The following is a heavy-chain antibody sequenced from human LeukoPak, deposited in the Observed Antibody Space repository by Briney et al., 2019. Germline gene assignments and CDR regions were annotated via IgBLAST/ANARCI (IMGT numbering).Heavy chain of an antibody. Sequence: PSGTLSLTCAVSGGSISSSNWWSWVRQPPGKGLEWIGEIYHSGSTNYNPSLKSRVTISVDKSKNQFSLKLSSVTAADTAVYYCAKVRCSGGSCYYFDYWGQGTLVTVSS. CDR1: GGSISSSNW. D-gene: IGHD2-15*01. V-gene: IGHV4-4*02. J-gene: IGHJ4*02. CDR3: AKVRCSGGSCYYFDY. CDR2: IYHSGST.